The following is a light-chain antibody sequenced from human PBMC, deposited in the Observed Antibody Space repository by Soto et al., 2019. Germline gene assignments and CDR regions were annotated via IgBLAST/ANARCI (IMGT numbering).Light chain of an antibody. CDR3: SSYASSSSYV. CDR1: SSDVGGYNH. J-gene: IGLJ1*01. Sequence: QSVLAQPASVSGSPGQSITISCTGTSSDVGGYNHVSWYQIHPGKAPKLIIYEVTSRPSGVSYRFSGSKSGNSASLTISGLQADDEADYYCSSYASSSSYVFGRGNKVIVL. V-gene: IGLV2-14*01. CDR2: EVT.